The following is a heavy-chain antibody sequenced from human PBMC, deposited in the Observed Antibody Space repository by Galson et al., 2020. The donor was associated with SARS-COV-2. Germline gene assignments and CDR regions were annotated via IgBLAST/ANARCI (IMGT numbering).Heavy chain of an antibody. D-gene: IGHD2-21*01. J-gene: IGHJ4*02. CDR2: ISSSGRTI. Sequence: TGGSLRLSCAASGFTFSNYEMNWVRQPPGPGLERVSYISSSGRTIHYADSVKGRFTISRDNAKSSQSLQMNSLRAGDTAVYYCARLDAYGRGYWGQGTLVTVSS. V-gene: IGHV3-48*03. CDR3: ARLDAYGRGY. CDR1: GFTFSNYE.